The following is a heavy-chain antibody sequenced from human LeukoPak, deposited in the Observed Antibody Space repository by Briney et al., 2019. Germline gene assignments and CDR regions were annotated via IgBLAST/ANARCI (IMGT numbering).Heavy chain of an antibody. J-gene: IGHJ4*02. CDR3: TKAQLPRHEPGNFYFDY. CDR1: GFTFSTYG. CDR2: VSYDESSI. D-gene: IGHD1-14*01. V-gene: IGHV3-30*18. Sequence: GSLRLSCAASGFTFSTYGMHWVRQAPGKGLEWVAVVSYDESSIYYADSVKGRFTISRDNSKDTVFLHMNSLRSDDPAVYYCTKAQLPRHEPGNFYFDYWGQGILVTVSS.